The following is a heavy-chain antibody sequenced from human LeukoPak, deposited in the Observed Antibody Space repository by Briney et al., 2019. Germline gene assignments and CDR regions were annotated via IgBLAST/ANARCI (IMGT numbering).Heavy chain of an antibody. CDR1: GLNYSTYR. Sequence: GRSLRLPCTTSGLNYSTYRKHWVRHAPAKGMVWVSRIVSEDKNTTYADSVKGRFTISRDSAKNTLYLQMNSLTAEDTAVYYRLPNLFDYWGQGALVTVSS. J-gene: IGHJ4*02. V-gene: IGHV3-74*01. CDR3: LPNLFDY. CDR2: IVSEDKNT.